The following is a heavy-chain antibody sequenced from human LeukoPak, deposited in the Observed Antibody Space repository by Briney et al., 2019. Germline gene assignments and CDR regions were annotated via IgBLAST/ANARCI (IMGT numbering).Heavy chain of an antibody. J-gene: IGHJ4*02. CDR1: GVSISSSSYY. CDR2: IYYNGNT. Sequence: SETLSLTCTVSGVSISSSSYYWGWIRQPPGKGLEWIGNIYYNGNTYYNPSLKSRVSISVDTSKNQFSLKLSSVTAADTAVYYCARGQWDSSGWYLHFDYWGQGTLVTVS. CDR3: ARGQWDSSGWYLHFDY. V-gene: IGHV4-39*01. D-gene: IGHD6-19*01.